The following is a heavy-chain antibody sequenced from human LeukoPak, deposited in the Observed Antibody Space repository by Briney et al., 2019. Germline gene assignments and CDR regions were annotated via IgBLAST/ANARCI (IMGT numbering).Heavy chain of an antibody. Sequence: GGSLRLSCAASGFSLSNYGMRWVRQAPGKGLEWVAALLYDGNTRHYSDSVRGRFAISRDISKNTFYLQMNSLTAEDTAVYYCARDHRPEIQYYYMDVWGKGATVAVSS. D-gene: IGHD1-14*01. V-gene: IGHV3-33*01. CDR2: LLYDGNTR. CDR3: ARDHRPEIQYYYMDV. CDR1: GFSLSNYG. J-gene: IGHJ6*03.